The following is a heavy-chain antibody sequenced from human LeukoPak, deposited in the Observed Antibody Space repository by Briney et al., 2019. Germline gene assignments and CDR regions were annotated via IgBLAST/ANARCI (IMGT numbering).Heavy chain of an antibody. CDR2: IHPDGSST. J-gene: IGHJ4*02. CDR3: AGGRYGLYFEN. Sequence: PGGSLRLSCAASGFTFSSYWMQWVRHAPGKGLVWVSRIHPDGSSTSYADSVKGRFTISRDNAKNTLYLQMNSLRAEDTAVYFCAGGRYGLYFENWGQGTLVTVSS. V-gene: IGHV3-74*01. D-gene: IGHD3-16*02. CDR1: GFTFSSYW.